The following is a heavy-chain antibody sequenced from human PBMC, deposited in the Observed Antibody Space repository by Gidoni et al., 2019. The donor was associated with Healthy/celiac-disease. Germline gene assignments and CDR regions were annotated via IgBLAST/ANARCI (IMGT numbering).Heavy chain of an antibody. D-gene: IGHD3-10*01. CDR3: ARLTMVQGVTTSDY. Sequence: QVQLLQSGAEVKKPGSSVKVSCKAYGGSVSSYAISWVRQATGQGLEWMGGIIPIFGTAQYAQKVQGRVTITADESTSTAYMELSSLRSEDTAVYYCARLTMVQGVTTSDYWGQGTLVTVSS. CDR1: GGSVSSYA. V-gene: IGHV1-69*01. J-gene: IGHJ4*02. CDR2: IIPIFGTA.